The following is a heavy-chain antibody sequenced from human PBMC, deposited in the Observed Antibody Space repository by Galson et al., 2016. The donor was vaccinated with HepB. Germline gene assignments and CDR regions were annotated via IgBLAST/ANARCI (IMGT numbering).Heavy chain of an antibody. CDR3: ASGEKEGF. J-gene: IGHJ4*02. D-gene: IGHD3-10*01. Sequence: SLRLSCAASGFTFGDYHIIWFRQAPGRGLEWVAIIWYDGVNKNYAESVKGRFTISRDNSKNTVYLQMNSLRAEDTAVYYCASGEKEGFWGQGTLVTVPS. V-gene: IGHV3-33*01. CDR2: IWYDGVNK. CDR1: GFTFGDYH.